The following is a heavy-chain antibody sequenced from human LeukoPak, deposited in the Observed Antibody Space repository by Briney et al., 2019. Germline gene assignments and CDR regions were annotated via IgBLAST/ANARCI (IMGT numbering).Heavy chain of an antibody. CDR3: AKEMESSTWYIDY. Sequence: GGSLRLSCAASGFTFSNYATNWVRQAPGKGLAWVSAISASGGSRFYTDSVKGRFTISRDNSKNTLFLQMNSLRVEDTAVYYCAKEMESSTWYIDYWGQGTLVSVSS. V-gene: IGHV3-23*01. J-gene: IGHJ4*02. CDR2: ISASGGSR. D-gene: IGHD6-13*01. CDR1: GFTFSNYA.